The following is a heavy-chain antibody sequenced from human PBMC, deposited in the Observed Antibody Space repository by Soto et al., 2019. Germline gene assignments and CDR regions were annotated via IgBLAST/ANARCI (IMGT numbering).Heavy chain of an antibody. J-gene: IGHJ4*02. V-gene: IGHV4-34*01. Sequence: QVQLQQWGAGLLKPSETLSLTCAVYGGSFSGYYWTWIRQPPGTGLEWIGEINHSGSTNYNPSLKSRVPISADTSKNQFSLKLTSVTAADTAVYYCARDKLTGLFDYWGQGTLVTVSS. D-gene: IGHD2-8*02. CDR1: GGSFSGYY. CDR2: INHSGST. CDR3: ARDKLTGLFDY.